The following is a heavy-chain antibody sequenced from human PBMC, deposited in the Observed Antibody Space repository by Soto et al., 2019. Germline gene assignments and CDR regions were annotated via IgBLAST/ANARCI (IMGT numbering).Heavy chain of an antibody. CDR2: INPNSGGT. D-gene: IGHD1-1*01. CDR1: GYTFTGYY. V-gene: IGHV1-2*02. J-gene: IGHJ4*02. CDR3: ARRGDWNDALFEDY. Sequence: SVKVSCKASGYTFTGYYMHWVRQAPGQGLEWMGWINPNSGGTNYAQKFQGRVTMTRDTSISTAYMELSRLRSDDTAVYYCARRGDWNDALFEDYWGQGTLVTVSS.